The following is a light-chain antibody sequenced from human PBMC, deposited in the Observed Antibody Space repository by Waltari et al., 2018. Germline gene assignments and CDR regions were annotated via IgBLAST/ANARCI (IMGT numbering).Light chain of an antibody. CDR2: GTS. CDR3: QQYDYWPWT. J-gene: IGKJ1*01. Sequence: TLSLSPGESATLSCRASQSVRSTFAWFQQKPGQPPRLLIYGTSTRATGIPARFTGSGSGTEFSLTISSLQPEDFATYYCQQYDYWPWTFGQGTRVETK. CDR1: QSVRST. V-gene: IGKV3D-15*01.